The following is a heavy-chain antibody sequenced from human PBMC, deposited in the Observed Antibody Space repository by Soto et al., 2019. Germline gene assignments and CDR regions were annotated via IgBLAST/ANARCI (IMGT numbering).Heavy chain of an antibody. V-gene: IGHV3-30*18. J-gene: IGHJ6*02. CDR1: GFTFSSYG. CDR3: AKDRRGTTVKPCVYYGMDV. CDR2: ISYDGSNK. Sequence: QVQLVESGGGVVQPGRSLRLSCAASGFTFSSYGMHWVRQAPGKGLEWVAVISYDGSNKYYADSVKGLFTISRDNSKNTLYLQMNSLRAEDTAVYYCAKDRRGTTVKPCVYYGMDVWGQGTTVTVSS. D-gene: IGHD4-17*01.